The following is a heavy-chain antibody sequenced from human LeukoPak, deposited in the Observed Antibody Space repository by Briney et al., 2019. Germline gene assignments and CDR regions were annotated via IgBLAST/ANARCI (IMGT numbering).Heavy chain of an antibody. J-gene: IGHJ4*02. Sequence: PGGSLRLSCAASGFTFSSYSMNWVRQAPGKALEWVSSISSSSSYIYYADSVKGRFTISRDNDKNSLYLQMNSLRAEDTAVYYCARSPYDILTGDSHYFDYWGQGTLVTVSS. CDR1: GFTFSSYS. CDR3: ARSPYDILTGDSHYFDY. CDR2: ISSSSSYI. V-gene: IGHV3-21*01. D-gene: IGHD3-9*01.